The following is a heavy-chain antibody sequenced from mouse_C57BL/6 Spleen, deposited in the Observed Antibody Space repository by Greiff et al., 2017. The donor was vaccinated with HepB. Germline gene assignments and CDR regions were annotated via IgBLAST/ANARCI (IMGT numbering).Heavy chain of an antibody. J-gene: IGHJ4*01. V-gene: IGHV5-4*01. CDR2: ISDGGSYT. D-gene: IGHD2-5*01. CDR3: ARVPYYSNPYYYAMDY. CDR1: GFTFSSYA. Sequence: EVQRVESGGGLVKPGGSLKLSCAASGFTFSSYAMSWVRQTPEKRLEWVATISDGGSYTYYPDNVKGRFTISRVNAKNNLYLQMSHLKSEDTAMYYCARVPYYSNPYYYAMDYWGQGTSVTVSS.